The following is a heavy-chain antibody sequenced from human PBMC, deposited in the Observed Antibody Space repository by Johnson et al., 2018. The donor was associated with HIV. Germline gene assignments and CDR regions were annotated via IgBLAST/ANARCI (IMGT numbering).Heavy chain of an antibody. Sequence: QVHLVESGGGLVKPGGSLRLSCAASGFTFSDYYMSWIRQAPGQGLEWVSYISSSGSTIYYTDSVKGRFTISRDNAKNSLYLQMNSLRAEDTAVYYCARYHYYDSRLNDAFDIWGQGTMVTVSS. CDR3: ARYHYYDSRLNDAFDI. D-gene: IGHD3-22*01. CDR1: GFTFSDYY. CDR2: ISSSGSTI. V-gene: IGHV3-11*04. J-gene: IGHJ3*02.